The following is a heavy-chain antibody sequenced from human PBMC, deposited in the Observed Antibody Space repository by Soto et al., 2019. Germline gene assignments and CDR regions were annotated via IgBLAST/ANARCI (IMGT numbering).Heavy chain of an antibody. CDR3: AKDTLITSQNMASYGMDV. J-gene: IGHJ6*02. D-gene: IGHD1-20*01. Sequence: GSLRLSCAASGFTFSSYAMSWVRQAPGKGLEWVSAISGSGGSTYYADSVKGRFTISRDNSKNTLYLQMNSLRAEDTAVYYCAKDTLITSQNMASYGMDVWGQGTTVTVSS. CDR2: ISGSGGST. V-gene: IGHV3-23*01. CDR1: GFTFSSYA.